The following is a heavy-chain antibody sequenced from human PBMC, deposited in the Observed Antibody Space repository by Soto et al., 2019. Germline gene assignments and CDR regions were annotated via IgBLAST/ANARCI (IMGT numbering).Heavy chain of an antibody. CDR3: ARGDYYDSSGLDL. Sequence: QAHLVQSGAEVRKPGDSVKLSCTAAGYAFTGYAIHWVRQAPGQGLEWMGWINAGNGYTKFSQNFQGRVSVTRDTSSSMAYMERSSLRFEDTAVYYCARGDYYDSSGLDLWGQGPLVAVSS. J-gene: IGHJ5*02. V-gene: IGHV1-3*01. CDR1: GYAFTGYA. CDR2: INAGNGYT. D-gene: IGHD3-22*01.